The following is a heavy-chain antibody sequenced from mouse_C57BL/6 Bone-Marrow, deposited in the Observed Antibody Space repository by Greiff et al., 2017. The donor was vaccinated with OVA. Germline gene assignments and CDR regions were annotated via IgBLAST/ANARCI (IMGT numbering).Heavy chain of an antibody. V-gene: IGHV10-1*01. J-gene: IGHJ1*03. CDR3: VRRDGNYSYFDV. CDR1: GFSFNTYA. CDR2: IRSKSNNYAT. Sequence: EVQGVESGGGLVQPKGSLKLSCAASGFSFNTYAMNWVRQAPGKGLEWVARIRSKSNNYATYYADSVKDRFTISRDDSESMLYLQMNNLKTEDTAMYYCVRRDGNYSYFDVWGTGTTVTVSS. D-gene: IGHD2-1*01.